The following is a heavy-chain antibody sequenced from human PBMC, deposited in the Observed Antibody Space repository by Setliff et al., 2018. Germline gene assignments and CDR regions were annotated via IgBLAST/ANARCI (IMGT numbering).Heavy chain of an antibody. CDR3: ARVAAYSSSWYNYYYGMDV. V-gene: IGHV4-59*11. D-gene: IGHD6-13*01. CDR2: VLDTGIT. J-gene: IGHJ6*02. Sequence: SETLSLTCTVSGGSISSSHSWSWIRQPPGKEMEWIGNVLDTGITNYNPSLEGRVTISVDTSKNQFSLSLTSVTAADTALYYCARVAAYSSSWYNYYYGMDVWGQGTTVTVSS. CDR1: GGSISSSHS.